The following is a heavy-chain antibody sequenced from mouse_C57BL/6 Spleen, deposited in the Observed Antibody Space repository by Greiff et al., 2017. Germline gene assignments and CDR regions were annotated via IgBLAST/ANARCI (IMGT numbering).Heavy chain of an antibody. Sequence: EVKLMESGPELVKPGASVKISCKASGYSFTDYNMNWVKQSNGKSLEWIGVINPNYGTTSYNQKFKGKATLTVDQSSSTAYMQLNGLTSEDSAVYYCAGVYDDAMDYWGQGTSVTVSS. CDR3: AGVYDDAMDY. CDR1: GYSFTDYN. J-gene: IGHJ4*01. V-gene: IGHV1-39*01. D-gene: IGHD2-3*01. CDR2: INPNYGTT.